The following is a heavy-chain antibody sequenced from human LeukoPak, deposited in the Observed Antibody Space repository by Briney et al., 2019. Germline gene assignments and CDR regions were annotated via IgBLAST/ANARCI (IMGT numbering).Heavy chain of an antibody. V-gene: IGHV3-23*01. D-gene: IGHD3-22*01. Sequence: GGSLRLSCAASGFTFSDYYMSWIRQAPGKGLEWVSAISGSGGSTYYADSVKGRFTISRDNSKNTLYLQMNSLRAEDTAVYYCAKEYGYYDSSGYCFDYWGQGTLVTVSS. CDR3: AKEYGYYDSSGYCFDY. CDR1: GFTFSDYY. J-gene: IGHJ4*02. CDR2: ISGSGGST.